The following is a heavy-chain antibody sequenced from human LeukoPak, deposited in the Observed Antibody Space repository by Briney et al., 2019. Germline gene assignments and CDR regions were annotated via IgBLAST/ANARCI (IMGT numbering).Heavy chain of an antibody. J-gene: IGHJ4*02. CDR3: AKDVRYDSSGQFDY. V-gene: IGHV3-23*01. CDR1: GFTFSSYA. D-gene: IGHD3-22*01. CDR2: ISGTGGST. Sequence: GGSLRLSCAASGFTFSSYAMSWVRQAPGKGLEWASAISGTGGSTYYADSVKGRFTISRDNSKNTLYLQTNSLRAEDTAVYYCAKDVRYDSSGQFDYWGQGTLVTVSS.